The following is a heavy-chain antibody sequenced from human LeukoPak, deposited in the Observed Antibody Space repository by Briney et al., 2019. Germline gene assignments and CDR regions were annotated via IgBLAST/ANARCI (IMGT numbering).Heavy chain of an antibody. CDR1: GFTFSSYS. CDR2: FSGST. CDR3: AKVVPSSCCIIDY. Sequence: GGSLRLSCAASGFTFSSYSMNWVRQAPGKGLEWVSVFSGSTYYADSVKGRFTISRDNSKNTVHLQMNSLRAEDTAVYYCAKVVPSSCCIIDYWGQGTLVTVSS. V-gene: IGHV3-23*01. D-gene: IGHD2-15*01. J-gene: IGHJ4*02.